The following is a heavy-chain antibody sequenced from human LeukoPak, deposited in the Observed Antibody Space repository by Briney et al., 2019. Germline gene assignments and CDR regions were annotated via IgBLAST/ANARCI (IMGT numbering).Heavy chain of an antibody. CDR2: ISSSSSYI. Sequence: GGSLRLSCAASGFTFSSYSMNWVRQAPGKGLEWVSSISSSSSYIYYADSVKGRFTISRDNAKNSPYLQMNSLRAEDTAVYYCARDMRYYDSSGYYNLFDYWGQGTLVTVSS. D-gene: IGHD3-22*01. J-gene: IGHJ4*02. V-gene: IGHV3-21*01. CDR1: GFTFSSYS. CDR3: ARDMRYYDSSGYYNLFDY.